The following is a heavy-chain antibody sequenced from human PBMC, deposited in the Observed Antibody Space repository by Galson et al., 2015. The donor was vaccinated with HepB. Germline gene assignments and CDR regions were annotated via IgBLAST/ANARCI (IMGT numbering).Heavy chain of an antibody. V-gene: IGHV3-23*01. CDR1: GFTFSSCA. CDR3: AKARTSSWTHDALDV. D-gene: IGHD6-13*01. J-gene: IGHJ3*01. CDR2: FSGTGGGT. Sequence: SLRLSCAASGFTFSSCAMTWVRQAPGKGLVWVSVFSGTGGGTGYADAVKGRFTISRDNSKNTLYLQMDSLRAEDTAVYYCAKARTSSWTHDALDVWGQGTMVTV.